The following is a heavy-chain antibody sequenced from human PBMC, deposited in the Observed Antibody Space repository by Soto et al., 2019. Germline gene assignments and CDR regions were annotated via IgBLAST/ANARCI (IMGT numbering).Heavy chain of an antibody. Sequence: SVKVSCKASGGTFSSYAIGWVRQAPGQGLEWMGGIIPIFGTANYAQKFQGRVTITADESTSTAYMELSSLRSEDTAVYYCARSGSYHWYFDLWGRGILVTVSS. CDR2: IIPIFGTA. D-gene: IGHD3-3*01. CDR3: ARSGSYHWYFDL. J-gene: IGHJ2*01. V-gene: IGHV1-69*13. CDR1: GGTFSSYA.